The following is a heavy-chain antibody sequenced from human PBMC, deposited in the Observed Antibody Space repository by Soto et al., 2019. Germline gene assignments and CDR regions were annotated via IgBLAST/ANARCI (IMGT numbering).Heavy chain of an antibody. CDR2: MNPNSGNT. Sequence: ASVKVSCKASGYTFTSYDINWVRQATGQGLEWMGWMNPNSGNTGYAQKFQGRVTMTRNTSISTAYMELSSLRSEDTAVYYCARAHVLRYFDWSHMGTYYYYGMDVWGQGTPVTV. V-gene: IGHV1-8*01. D-gene: IGHD3-9*01. CDR1: GYTFTSYD. CDR3: ARAHVLRYFDWSHMGTYYYYGMDV. J-gene: IGHJ6*02.